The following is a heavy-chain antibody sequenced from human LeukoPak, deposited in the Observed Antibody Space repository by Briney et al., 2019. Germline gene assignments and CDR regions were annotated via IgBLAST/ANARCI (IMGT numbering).Heavy chain of an antibody. J-gene: IGHJ4*02. CDR2: ISSSSSYM. CDR3: ARDLGYSRDY. D-gene: IGHD4-11*01. CDR1: GFTFSSYE. Sequence: GGSLRLSCAASGFTFSSYEMNWVRQPPGKGLEWVSTISSSSSYMYYADSVKGRFTISRDNAKNSLYLQMNTLRAEDTAVYYCARDLGYSRDYWGQGTLVTVSS. V-gene: IGHV3-21*01.